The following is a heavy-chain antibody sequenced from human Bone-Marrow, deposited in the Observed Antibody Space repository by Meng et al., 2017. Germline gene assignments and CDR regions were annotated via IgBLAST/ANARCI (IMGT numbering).Heavy chain of an antibody. CDR1: GFTFSSYA. D-gene: IGHD3-16*02. Sequence: GESLKISCAASGFTFSSYAMHWVRQAPGKGLEYVSAISSNGGSTYYANSVKGRFTISRDNSKNTLYLQMGSLRAEDMAVYYCARDQGSDDYVWGSYRPAQNDAFDIWGQGTMVTVSS. V-gene: IGHV3-64*01. CDR2: ISSNGGST. J-gene: IGHJ3*02. CDR3: ARDQGSDDYVWGSYRPAQNDAFDI.